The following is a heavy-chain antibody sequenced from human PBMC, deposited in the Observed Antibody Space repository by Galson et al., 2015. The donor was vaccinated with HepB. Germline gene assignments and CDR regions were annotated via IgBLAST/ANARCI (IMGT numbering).Heavy chain of an antibody. CDR3: ARDGVGSGYSSGWYIWFDP. Sequence: SVKVSCKASGGTFSSYAISWVRQAPGQGLEWMGRINPNSGGTNYAQKFQGRVTMTRDTSISTAYVELSRLRSDDTAVYYCARDGVGSGYSSGWYIWFDPWGQGTLVTVSS. D-gene: IGHD6-19*01. CDR2: INPNSGGT. V-gene: IGHV1-2*06. J-gene: IGHJ5*02. CDR1: GGTFSSYA.